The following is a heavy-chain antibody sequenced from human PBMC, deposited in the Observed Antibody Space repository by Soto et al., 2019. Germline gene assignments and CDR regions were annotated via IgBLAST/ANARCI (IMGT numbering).Heavy chain of an antibody. CDR2: IYYSGST. D-gene: IGHD7-27*01. CDR3: ASRWGRTFDY. CDR1: GGSISSYY. Sequence: QVQLQESGPGLVKPSETLSLTCTVSGGSISSYYWSWIRQPPGKGLEWIGYIYYSGSTNYHPTLRSRVTISVDTAKNQCSLKLSSVTAADTAVYYCASRWGRTFDYWGQGTLVTVSS. V-gene: IGHV4-59*08. J-gene: IGHJ4*02.